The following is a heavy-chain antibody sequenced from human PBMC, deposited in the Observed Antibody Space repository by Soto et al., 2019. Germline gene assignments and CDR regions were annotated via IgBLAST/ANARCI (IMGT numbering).Heavy chain of an antibody. J-gene: IGHJ4*02. V-gene: IGHV3-49*03. CDR1: GFNFGGYA. Sequence: GGSLRLSCTTSGFNFGGYAMTWFRHAPGKGLEWLGFIRGKAYGGTTEYAASVRGRFTISRDDSKSIAYLQMASLKTEDTAIYYCCRGMHTPYETSPLPFDYWGQGTQVTVSS. D-gene: IGHD3-22*01. CDR2: IRGKAYGGTT. CDR3: CRGMHTPYETSPLPFDY.